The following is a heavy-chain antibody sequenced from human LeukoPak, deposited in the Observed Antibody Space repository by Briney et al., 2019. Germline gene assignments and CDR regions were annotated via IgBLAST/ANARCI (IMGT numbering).Heavy chain of an antibody. CDR1: GFSFRSYG. J-gene: IGHJ4*02. CDR3: AKGSDSFDY. Sequence: TGGSLRLACAASGFSFRSYGLHWVRQAPGKGLEWVAFIRYDGGSNYYADPVKGRFIISRDNSKNTLYLQMNSLKAEGTAVYYCAKGSDSFDYWGQGILVTVSS. V-gene: IGHV3-30*02. CDR2: IRYDGGSN.